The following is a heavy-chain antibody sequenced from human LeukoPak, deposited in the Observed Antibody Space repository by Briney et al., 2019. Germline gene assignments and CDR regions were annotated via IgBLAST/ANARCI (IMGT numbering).Heavy chain of an antibody. CDR3: ARQYCSGGSCYKLYYYYGMDV. V-gene: IGHV1-2*02. CDR2: INPNSGGT. D-gene: IGHD2-15*01. J-gene: IGHJ6*02. CDR1: GYTFTGYY. Sequence: ASVNVSCKASGYTFTGYYMHWVRQAPGQGLEWMGWINPNSGGTNYAQKFQGRVTMTGDTSISTAYMELSRLRSDDTAVYYCARQYCSGGSCYKLYYYYGMDVWGQGTTVTVSS.